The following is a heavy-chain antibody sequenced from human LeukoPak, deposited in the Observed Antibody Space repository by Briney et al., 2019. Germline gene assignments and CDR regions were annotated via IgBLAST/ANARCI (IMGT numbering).Heavy chain of an antibody. D-gene: IGHD3-10*01. V-gene: IGHV4-4*07. CDR1: GGSISSYY. CDR2: IYTSGST. CDR3: ARDALWFGELWSAFDI. J-gene: IGHJ3*02. Sequence: SETLSLTCTVSGGSISSYYWSWIRQPAGKGLEWVGRIYTSGSTNYNPSLKSRVTMSVDTSKNQFSPKLSSVTAADTAVYYCARDALWFGELWSAFDIWGQGTMVTVSS.